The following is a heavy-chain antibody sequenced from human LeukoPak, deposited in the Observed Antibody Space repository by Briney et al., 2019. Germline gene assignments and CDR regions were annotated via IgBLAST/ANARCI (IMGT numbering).Heavy chain of an antibody. D-gene: IGHD3-16*01. CDR3: ARGYGDDY. V-gene: IGHV1-18*01. CDR1: GYTFTKYG. Sequence: ASVKVSRKASGYTFTKYGIIWARQAPGQGLEWMGWISPYSGNTDYAQKFQGRVTMTTDTSASTVYMELRSLRSDDTAIYYCARGYGDDYWGQGTLLTVSS. J-gene: IGHJ4*02. CDR2: ISPYSGNT.